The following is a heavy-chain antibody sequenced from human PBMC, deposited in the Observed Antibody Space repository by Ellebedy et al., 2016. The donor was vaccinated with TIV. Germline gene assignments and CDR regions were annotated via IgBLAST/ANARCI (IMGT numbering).Heavy chain of an antibody. CDR2: ISYDGSNK. Sequence: GGSLRLXCAASGFTFSSYAMHWVRQAPGKGLEWVAVISYDGSNKYYADSVKGRFTISRDNSKNTLYLQMNSLRAEDTAVYYCARDHSSGWADYWGQGTLVSVSS. V-gene: IGHV3-30-3*01. D-gene: IGHD6-19*01. J-gene: IGHJ4*02. CDR1: GFTFSSYA. CDR3: ARDHSSGWADY.